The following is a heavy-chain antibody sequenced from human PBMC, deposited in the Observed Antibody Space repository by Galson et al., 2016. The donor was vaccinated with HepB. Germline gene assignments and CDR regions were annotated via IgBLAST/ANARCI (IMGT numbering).Heavy chain of an antibody. CDR1: GASISSTGYS. CDR2: ISYSGTT. V-gene: IGHV4-39*01. Sequence: ETLSLTCTVSGASISSTGYSWDWIRQPPGKGLEWIGNISYSGTTYYNPSLKSRVTVSVDTSRNQFSLNLRSVTATDTAVYLCARRLGGGPPYWGQGTLVTVSS. D-gene: IGHD1-26*01. J-gene: IGHJ4*02. CDR3: ARRLGGGPPY.